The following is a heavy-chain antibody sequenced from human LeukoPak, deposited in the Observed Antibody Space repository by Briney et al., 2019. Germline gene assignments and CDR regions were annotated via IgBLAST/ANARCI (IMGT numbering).Heavy chain of an antibody. J-gene: IGHJ4*02. V-gene: IGHV4-59*08. CDR1: GGSISSYY. CDR2: IYYSGST. CDR3: ARLSPLLRYFDWLLYRGQGGYYFDY. D-gene: IGHD3-9*01. Sequence: SETLSLTCTVSGGSISSYYWSWIRQPPGKGLEWIGYIYYSGSTNYNPSLKSRVTISVDTSKNQSSLKLSSVTAADTAVYYCARLSPLLRYFDWLLYRGQGGYYFDYWGQGTLVTVSS.